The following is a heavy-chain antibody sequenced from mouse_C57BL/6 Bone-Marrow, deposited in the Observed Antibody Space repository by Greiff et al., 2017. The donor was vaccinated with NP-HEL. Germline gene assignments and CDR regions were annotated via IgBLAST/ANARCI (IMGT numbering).Heavy chain of an antibody. Sequence: EVHLVESGPGMVKPSQSLSLTCTVTGYSITSGYDWHWIRHFPGNKLEWMGYISYSGSTNYNPSLKSRISITHDTSKNHFFLKLNSVTTEDTATYYCAREDLLAWFAYWGQGTLVTVSA. CDR3: AREDLLAWFAY. CDR2: ISYSGST. V-gene: IGHV3-1*01. J-gene: IGHJ3*01. CDR1: GYSITSGYD. D-gene: IGHD1-1*01.